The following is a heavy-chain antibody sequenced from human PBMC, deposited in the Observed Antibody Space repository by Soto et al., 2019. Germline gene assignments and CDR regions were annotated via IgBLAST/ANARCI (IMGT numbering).Heavy chain of an antibody. CDR2: IYYSGST. D-gene: IGHD3-22*01. V-gene: IGHV4-61*01. J-gene: IGHJ4*02. CDR1: GGSVSSGSYY. CDR3: ARENSSGYYLLDY. Sequence: SETLSLTCTVSGGSVSSGSYYWSWIRQPPGKGLEWIGYIYYSGSTNYNPSLKSPVTISVDTSNNQFSLKLSSVTAADTAVYYCARENSSGYYLLDYWGQGTLVTVSS.